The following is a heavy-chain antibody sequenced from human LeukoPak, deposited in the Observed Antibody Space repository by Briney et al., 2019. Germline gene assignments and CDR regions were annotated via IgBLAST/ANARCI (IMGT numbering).Heavy chain of an antibody. CDR3: AKDTDYYGSGSYSDP. CDR2: ISGSGGST. D-gene: IGHD3-10*01. CDR1: GVTFSSYA. Sequence: PGGSLRLSCAASGVTFSSYAMIWVRQAPGKGLEWVSAISGSGGSTYYADSVKGRFTISRDNSKNTLYLQMNSLRAEDTAVYYCAKDTDYYGSGSYSDPWGQGTLVTVSS. V-gene: IGHV3-23*01. J-gene: IGHJ5*02.